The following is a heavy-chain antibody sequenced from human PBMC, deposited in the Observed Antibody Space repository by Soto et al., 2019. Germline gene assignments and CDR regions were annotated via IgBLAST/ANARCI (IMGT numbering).Heavy chain of an antibody. Sequence: EGMTSSCERSGYSFTTDWIGWVRQMPGKGMEWMGIIYPGDSDTRYSPSFQGQVTISADKSISTAYLQWSSLKASDTAMYYSARLIGDGLDIVLFIGARYSPYSMAFRGQ. CDR2: IYPGDSDT. CDR3: ARLIGDGLDIVLFIGARYSPYSMAF. V-gene: IGHV5-51*01. J-gene: IGHJ6*02. D-gene: IGHD2-8*02. CDR1: GYSFTTDW.